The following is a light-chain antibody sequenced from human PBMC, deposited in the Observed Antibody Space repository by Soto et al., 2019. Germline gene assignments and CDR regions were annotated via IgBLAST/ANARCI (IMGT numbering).Light chain of an antibody. CDR3: GTWDSSLIVV. CDR2: DNN. V-gene: IGLV1-51*01. CDR1: SSNIGNNY. Sequence: QSVLTQPPSVSAAPGQKVTISCSGSSSNIGNNYVSWYQQLPGTAPKFLIYDNNKRPSGIPDRFSGSKSGTSATLGITGLQTGDEADYYCGTWDSSLIVVFGGGTKLTVL. J-gene: IGLJ2*01.